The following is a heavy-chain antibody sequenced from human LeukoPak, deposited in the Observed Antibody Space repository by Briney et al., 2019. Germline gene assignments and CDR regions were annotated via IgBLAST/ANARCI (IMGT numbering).Heavy chain of an antibody. D-gene: IGHD1-26*01. CDR1: GGSISSYY. J-gene: IGHJ6*03. CDR3: ARDKLVGATTSYYYMDV. V-gene: IGHV4-4*07. Sequence: SETLSLTCTVSGGSISSYYWSWIRQPAGKGLEWIGRIYTSGSTNYNPSLESRVTMSVDTSKNQFSLKLSSVTAADTAVYYCARDKLVGATTSYYYMDVWGKGTTVTVSS. CDR2: IYTSGST.